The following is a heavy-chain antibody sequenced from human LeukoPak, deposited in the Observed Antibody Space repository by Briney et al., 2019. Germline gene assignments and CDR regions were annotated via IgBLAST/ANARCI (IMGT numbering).Heavy chain of an antibody. J-gene: IGHJ4*02. CDR1: GGSISSSNW. V-gene: IGHV4-4*02. Sequence: PSETLSLTCAVSGGSISSSNWWSWVRQPPGKGLEWIGEIYHSGSTNYNPSLKSRVPISVDKSKNQFSLKLSSVTAADTAVYYCARDEVGGSGYFDYWGQGTLVTVSS. D-gene: IGHD3-10*01. CDR3: ARDEVGGSGYFDY. CDR2: IYHSGST.